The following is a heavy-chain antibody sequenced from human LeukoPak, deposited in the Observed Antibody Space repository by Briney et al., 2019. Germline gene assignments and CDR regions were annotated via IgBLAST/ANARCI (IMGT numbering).Heavy chain of an antibody. CDR3: AKDTYYGSGSYIGPFDY. Sequence: ASVKVSCKVSGYTLTELSMHWVRQAPGKGLEWMGGFDPEDGETTYAQKFQGRVTMTEDTSTDTAYMELSSLRSEDTAVYYCAKDTYYGSGSYIGPFDYWGQGTLVTVSS. CDR2: FDPEDGET. V-gene: IGHV1-24*01. J-gene: IGHJ4*02. CDR1: GYTLTELS. D-gene: IGHD3-10*01.